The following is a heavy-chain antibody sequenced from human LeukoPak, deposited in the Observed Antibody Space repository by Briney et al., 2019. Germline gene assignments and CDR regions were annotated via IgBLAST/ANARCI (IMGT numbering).Heavy chain of an antibody. CDR3: ARDEGLTVTTGNFDY. Sequence: GASVKVSCKASGYTFTSYGISWVRPAPGQGLEWMEWISAYNGNTNYAQKLQGRVTMTTDTSTSTAYMELRSLRSDDTAVYYCARDEGLTVTTGNFDYWGQGTLVTVSS. D-gene: IGHD4-17*01. CDR1: GYTFTSYG. CDR2: ISAYNGNT. V-gene: IGHV1-18*01. J-gene: IGHJ4*02.